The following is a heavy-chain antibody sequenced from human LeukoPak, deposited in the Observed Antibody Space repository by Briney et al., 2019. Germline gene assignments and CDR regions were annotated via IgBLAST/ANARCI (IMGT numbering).Heavy chain of an antibody. Sequence: PSETLSLTCTVSGGSISSYYWSWIRQPAGKGLEWIGRIYTSGSTNYNPSLKSRVTMSVDTSKNQFSLKLSSVTAADTAVYYCARDVVTMIVFRPGPVTDAFDIWGQGTMVTVSS. CDR3: ARDVVTMIVFRPGPVTDAFDI. V-gene: IGHV4-4*07. J-gene: IGHJ3*02. CDR1: GGSISSYY. D-gene: IGHD3-22*01. CDR2: IYTSGST.